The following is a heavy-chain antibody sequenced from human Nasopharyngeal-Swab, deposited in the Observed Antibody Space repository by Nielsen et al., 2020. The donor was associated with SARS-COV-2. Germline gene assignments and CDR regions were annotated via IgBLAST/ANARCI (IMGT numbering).Heavy chain of an antibody. V-gene: IGHV3-74*01. J-gene: IGHJ4*02. D-gene: IGHD6-19*01. CDR1: GFTFRNYW. Sequence: GGSLRLSCAASGFTFRNYWMHWVRHAPGKGLEWVSRSNEDGSITSYADSVKGRFAISRDNAKNTLYLQMNSLRAEDTAVYFCASDLSGRDDNWGQGTLVTVAA. CDR3: ASDLSGRDDN. CDR2: SNEDGSIT.